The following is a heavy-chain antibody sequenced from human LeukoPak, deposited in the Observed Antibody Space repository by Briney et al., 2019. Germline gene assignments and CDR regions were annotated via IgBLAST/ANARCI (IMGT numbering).Heavy chain of an antibody. CDR2: IYYSGST. V-gene: IGHV4-59*01. D-gene: IGHD1-26*01. CDR3: ARVEWELPAAAYYFGY. J-gene: IGHJ4*02. CDR1: GGSLSSYY. Sequence: PSETLSLTCTVSGGSLSSYYWSWIRQPPGKGLEWIGYIYYSGSTNYNPSLKSRVTISVDTSKNQFSLKLSSVTAADTAVYYCARVEWELPAAAYYFGYWGQGTLVTVSS.